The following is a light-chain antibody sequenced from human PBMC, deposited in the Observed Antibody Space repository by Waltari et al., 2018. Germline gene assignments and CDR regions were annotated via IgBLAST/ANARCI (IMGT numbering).Light chain of an antibody. CDR2: KAS. CDR1: QSIMSW. J-gene: IGKJ2*01. CDR3: QQYNTDYT. V-gene: IGKV1-5*03. Sequence: DVQMTQSPSTLSASVGDTASITCRASQSIMSWLAWYQQKAGKAPKVLISKASTLERGVPSRFSGSESGTEFTLTISNLQPNDFATYYCQQYNTDYTFGQGTILEIK.